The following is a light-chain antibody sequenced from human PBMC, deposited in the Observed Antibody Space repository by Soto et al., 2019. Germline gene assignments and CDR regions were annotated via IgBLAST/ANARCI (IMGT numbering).Light chain of an antibody. V-gene: IGKV3-20*01. Sequence: EIVLTQSPGTLSLSPGERATLSCRASQSVSSSYLAWYQQKPGQAPRLLIYGASSRATGIPDRFSGSGSGTDFTLTISRLEPEDFAVYYCQQYRSSPLFTFGPGTKVDI. CDR1: QSVSSSY. J-gene: IGKJ3*01. CDR3: QQYRSSPLFT. CDR2: GAS.